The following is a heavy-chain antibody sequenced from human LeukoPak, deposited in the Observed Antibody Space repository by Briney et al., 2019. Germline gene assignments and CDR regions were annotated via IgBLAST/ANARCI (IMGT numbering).Heavy chain of an antibody. CDR3: ARDNEDCSSTSCYAGPVLDY. CDR1: GGTFSSYA. J-gene: IGHJ4*02. V-gene: IGHV1-69*13. D-gene: IGHD2-2*01. Sequence: ASVKVSCKASGGTFSSYAISWVRQAPGQGLEWMGGIIPIFGTANYAQKFQGRVTITADESTSTACMELSSLRSEDTAVYYCARDNEDCSSTSCYAGPVLDYWGQGTLVTVSS. CDR2: IIPIFGTA.